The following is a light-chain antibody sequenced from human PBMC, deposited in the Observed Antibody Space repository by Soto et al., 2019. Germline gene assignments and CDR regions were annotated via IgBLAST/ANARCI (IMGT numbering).Light chain of an antibody. V-gene: IGKV3-20*01. CDR2: GAS. J-gene: IGKJ5*01. CDR3: QHYSSQT. Sequence: EIVLTQSPATLSVSPGEGATLSCRASQSVSSKLAWYQQKPGQAPRLLIYGASSRATGIPDRFSGSGSGTDFILTISRLEPEDSAVYFCQHYSSQTFGQGTRLEI. CDR1: QSVSSK.